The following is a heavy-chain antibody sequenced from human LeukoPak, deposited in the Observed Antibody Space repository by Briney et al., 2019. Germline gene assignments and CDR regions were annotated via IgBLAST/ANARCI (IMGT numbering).Heavy chain of an antibody. CDR2: ISGSGGST. J-gene: IGHJ4*02. D-gene: IGHD3-10*01. Sequence: GGSLRLACAASGFTFSSYAMSSVRQAPGRGLEGVAAISGSGGSTYYAYSVKVRFTISRDNSKNTLYLQTTRLNAAHTAVYYCANNPRRGRWGQGTLVTVSS. CDR1: GFTFSSYA. CDR3: ANNPRRGR. V-gene: IGHV3-23*01.